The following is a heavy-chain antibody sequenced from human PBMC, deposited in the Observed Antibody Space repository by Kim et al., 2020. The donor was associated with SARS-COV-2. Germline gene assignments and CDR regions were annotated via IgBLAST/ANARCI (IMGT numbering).Heavy chain of an antibody. CDR1: GFIFSNYW. Sequence: GGSLRLSCAASGFIFSNYWMTWVRQAPGKGLEWVANIKQDGIEKNYVDSVKGRFSMSRDNAKNSLYLQMNSLRVEDTAVYYCSAYSSGWYQNYWGQGTLVTVSS. V-gene: IGHV3-7*01. J-gene: IGHJ4*02. CDR3: SAYSSGWYQNY. CDR2: IKQDGIEK. D-gene: IGHD6-19*01.